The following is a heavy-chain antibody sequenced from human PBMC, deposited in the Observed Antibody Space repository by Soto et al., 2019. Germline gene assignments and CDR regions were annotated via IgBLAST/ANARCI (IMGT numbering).Heavy chain of an antibody. Sequence: NPSETLSLTCAVYGGSFSCYYWTWIRQPPGKGLEWIGEITHSGSTNYNPSLKSRVTISVDTSKNQFSLNLNSVTAADTAVYYCARSSVRGWSYWGQGTLVTVSS. CDR3: ARSSVRGWSY. D-gene: IGHD3-10*02. J-gene: IGHJ4*02. CDR2: ITHSGST. CDR1: GGSFSCYY. V-gene: IGHV4-34*01.